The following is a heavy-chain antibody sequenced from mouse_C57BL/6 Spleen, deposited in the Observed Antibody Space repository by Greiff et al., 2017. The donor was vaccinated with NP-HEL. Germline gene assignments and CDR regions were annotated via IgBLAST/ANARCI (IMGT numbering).Heavy chain of an antibody. Sequence: VQLQQSGPELVKPGASVKISCKASGYAFSSSWMNWVKQRPGKGLEWIGRIYPGDGDTNSNGKFKGKATLTADKSSSTAYMQLSSLTSEDSAVYFCARDYGSSSFDYWGQGTTLTVSS. CDR1: GYAFSSSW. CDR2: IYPGDGDT. D-gene: IGHD1-1*01. J-gene: IGHJ2*01. CDR3: ARDYGSSSFDY. V-gene: IGHV1-82*01.